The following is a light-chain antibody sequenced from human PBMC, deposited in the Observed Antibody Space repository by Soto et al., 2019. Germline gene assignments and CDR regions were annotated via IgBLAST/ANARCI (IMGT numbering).Light chain of an antibody. CDR2: AAS. CDR1: QGIGSW. Sequence: DIQMTQSPSSVSASVGDRVTITCRASQGIGSWLAWYKQKPGKAPKLLIYAASSLQSGVPSRFSGSESGAYFTLTSSSLQTEDFATYYCQQANSFPWTFGQGTKVEIK. CDR3: QQANSFPWT. J-gene: IGKJ1*01. V-gene: IGKV1-12*01.